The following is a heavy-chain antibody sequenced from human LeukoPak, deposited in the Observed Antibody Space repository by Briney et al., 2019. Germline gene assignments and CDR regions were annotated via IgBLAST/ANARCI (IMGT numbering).Heavy chain of an antibody. Sequence: SETLSLTCTVSGGSVSSGSYYWSWIRQHPGKGLEWIGYIYYSGSTYHNPSLKSRVTISVDASKNQFSLKLSSVTAADTAVYYCARVVGGNSVSFDYWGQGTLVTVSS. CDR1: GGSVSSGSYY. D-gene: IGHD4-23*01. V-gene: IGHV4-31*03. J-gene: IGHJ4*02. CDR3: ARVVGGNSVSFDY. CDR2: IYYSGST.